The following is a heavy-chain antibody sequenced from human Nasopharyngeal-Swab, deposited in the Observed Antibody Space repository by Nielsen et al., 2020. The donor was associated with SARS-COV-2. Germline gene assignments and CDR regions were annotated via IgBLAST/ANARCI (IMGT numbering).Heavy chain of an antibody. J-gene: IGHJ6*02. D-gene: IGHD6-6*01. V-gene: IGHV3-48*01. CDR1: GFSFSSYS. CDR2: ISSSTTI. CDR3: AKVPSIYYGMDV. Sequence: GGSLRLSCAASGFSFSSYSLNWVRQAPGKGLEWVSYISSSTTIYYADSVKGRFTISRDNSKNTLYLQMNSLRAEDTAVYYCAKVPSIYYGMDVWGQGTTVTVSS.